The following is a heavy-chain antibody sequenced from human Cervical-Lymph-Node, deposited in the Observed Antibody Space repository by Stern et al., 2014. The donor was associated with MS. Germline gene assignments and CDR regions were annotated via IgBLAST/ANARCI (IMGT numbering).Heavy chain of an antibody. J-gene: IGHJ6*02. D-gene: IGHD2/OR15-2a*01. CDR2: INPSGDSK. CDR3: ARDFYGGARSDAMDV. CDR1: GYTFSNYY. Sequence: QVQLVQSGTEVKKPGASVKVSCKASGYTFSNYYINWVRQAPGEGLEWMGVINPSGDSKSYAQNFQGRVTMTRDMSTRTVYMELSSLGSEDTAVYYCARDFYGGARSDAMDVWGQGTTVIVSS. V-gene: IGHV1-46*01.